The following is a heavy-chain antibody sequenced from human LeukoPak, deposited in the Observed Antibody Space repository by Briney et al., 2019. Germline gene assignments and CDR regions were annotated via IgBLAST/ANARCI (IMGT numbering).Heavy chain of an antibody. CDR2: ISGSAGST. V-gene: IGHV3-23*01. J-gene: IGHJ6*03. CDR3: AKAGAYVWGSYYHYYMDV. D-gene: IGHD3-16*01. Sequence: GGSLRLSCAASGFTFSSYAMSWVRQAPGKGLEWVSAISGSAGSTYYADSVKGRFTISRDNSKNTLYVQVNSLRAEDTAVYYCAKAGAYVWGSYYHYYMDVWGKGTTVTVSS. CDR1: GFTFSSYA.